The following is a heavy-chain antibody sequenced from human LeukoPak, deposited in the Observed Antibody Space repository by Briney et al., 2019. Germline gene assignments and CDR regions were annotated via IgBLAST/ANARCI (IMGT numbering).Heavy chain of an antibody. J-gene: IGHJ4*02. CDR2: ISRDGLTK. D-gene: IGHD1-26*01. V-gene: IGHV3-30*03. CDR3: ARKAVGADFDL. Sequence: GGSLRLSCAASGFTFRNYGMHWVRQAPGKGLEWVAVISRDGLTKYYADSVKGRFTISRDNAKNTLYLQMNSLRAEDTAVYYCARKAVGADFDLWGQGTLVTVSS. CDR1: GFTFRNYG.